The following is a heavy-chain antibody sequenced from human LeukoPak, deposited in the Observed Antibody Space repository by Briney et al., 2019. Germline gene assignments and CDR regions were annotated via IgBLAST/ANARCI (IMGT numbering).Heavy chain of an antibody. CDR3: ARLDSSGWYDWFDP. J-gene: IGHJ5*02. V-gene: IGHV1-2*02. Sequence: ASVKVSCKASGYTSTGYYMHWVRQAPGQGLEWMGWINPNSGGTNYAQKFQGRVTMTRDTSISTAYMELSRLRSDDTAVYYCARLDSSGWYDWFDPWGQGTLVTVS. CDR2: INPNSGGT. D-gene: IGHD6-19*01. CDR1: GYTSTGYY.